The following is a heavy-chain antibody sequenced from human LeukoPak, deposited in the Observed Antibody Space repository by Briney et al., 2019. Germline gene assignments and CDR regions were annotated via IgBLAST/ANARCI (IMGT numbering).Heavy chain of an antibody. D-gene: IGHD3-16*01. CDR2: IIPVFGTT. J-gene: IGHJ5*02. V-gene: IGHV1-69*05. CDR1: GGTFSTYV. Sequence: SVKVSCKASGGTFSTYVITWVRQAPGQGLEWMGGIIPVFGTTNYAQKFHGRVTITTDESMSTAYMELSRLRSEDTAVYYCARCLGECQLVSWFDPWGQGTLVTVSS. CDR3: ARCLGECQLVSWFDP.